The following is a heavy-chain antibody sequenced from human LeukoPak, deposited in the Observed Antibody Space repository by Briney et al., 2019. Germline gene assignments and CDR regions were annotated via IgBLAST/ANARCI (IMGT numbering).Heavy chain of an antibody. D-gene: IGHD1-26*01. CDR1: GFTFSSYA. CDR2: ISGSDGNT. V-gene: IGHV3-23*01. CDR3: VRDRSRGSYDFDY. Sequence: GGSLRLSCAASGFTFSSYAMSWVRQAPGKGLEWVSLISGSDGNTNYADSVKGRFTISRDNSKNTLYLQMNSLRAEDTAVYYCVRDRSRGSYDFDYWGQGTLVTVSS. J-gene: IGHJ4*02.